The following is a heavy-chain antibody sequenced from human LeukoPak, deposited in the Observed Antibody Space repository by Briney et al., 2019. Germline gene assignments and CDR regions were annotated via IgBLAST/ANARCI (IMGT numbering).Heavy chain of an antibody. D-gene: IGHD2-21*02. Sequence: PGESLRLSCAASGFTFSDYYMSWIRQAPGKGLERVSYISSSSSYTNYADSVKGRFTISRDNSKNSLYLQMNSLRAEDTAVYYCAKETYCGGACYYLDYWGQGTLVTVSS. CDR2: ISSSSSYT. J-gene: IGHJ4*02. V-gene: IGHV3-11*05. CDR1: GFTFSDYY. CDR3: AKETYCGGACYYLDY.